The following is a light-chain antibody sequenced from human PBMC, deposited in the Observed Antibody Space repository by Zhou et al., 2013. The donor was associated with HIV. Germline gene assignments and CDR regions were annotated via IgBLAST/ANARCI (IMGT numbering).Light chain of an antibody. CDR3: QQYFTTPYT. J-gene: IGKJ2*01. V-gene: IGKV1-NL1*01. CDR2: AAS. Sequence: DIQMTQSPSSLSTSVRDRVTITCRASQGISNSLAWYQQKPGKAPKLLLYAASRLQSGVPSRFSGSGSGTHYTLTISSLQPEDSATYYCQQYFTTPYTFGRGTEXGGSN. CDR1: QGISNS.